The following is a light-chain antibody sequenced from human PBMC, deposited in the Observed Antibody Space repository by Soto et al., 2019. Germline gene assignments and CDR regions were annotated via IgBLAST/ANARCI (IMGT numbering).Light chain of an antibody. CDR2: AES. J-gene: IGKJ4*01. CDR3: PHVKSYPRT. V-gene: IGKV1-9*01. CDR1: QGIAGS. Sequence: DIQLTQSPSFLSASVGDRVTITCRASQGIAGSLAWYQQKPGKPPKLLIYAESTLQSGVPSRFSGSGSGTRGTLTISSLQPEDFATYYCPHVKSYPRTFGGGTRVEIK.